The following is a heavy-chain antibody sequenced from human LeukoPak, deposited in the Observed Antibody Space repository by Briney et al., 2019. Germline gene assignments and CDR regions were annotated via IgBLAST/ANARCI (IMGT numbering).Heavy chain of an antibody. J-gene: IGHJ4*02. CDR3: ARDVNYYYGSGSPLDY. V-gene: IGHV1-2*02. D-gene: IGHD3-10*01. CDR2: INPNSGGT. CDR1: GYTFTGYY. Sequence: ASVKVSCKASGYTFTGYYMHWVRQAPGLGLEWMGWINPNSGGTNYAQKFQGRVTMTRDTSISTAYMELSRLRSDDTAVYYCARDVNYYYGSGSPLDYWGQGTLVTVSS.